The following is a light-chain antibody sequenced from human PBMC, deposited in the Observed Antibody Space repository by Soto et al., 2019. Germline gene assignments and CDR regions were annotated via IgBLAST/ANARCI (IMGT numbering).Light chain of an antibody. CDR1: SSDVGRYNY. CDR2: EVT. CDR3: SAYTTSIALYV. V-gene: IGLV2-14*01. J-gene: IGLJ1*01. Sequence: QSALTRPASVSGSPGQSITISCTGTSSDVGRYNYVSWYQQHPGKAPKLMIFEVTNRPSGVSDRFSGSKSGSTASLTISGLQAEDEADYYCSAYTTSIALYVFGAGTKLTVL.